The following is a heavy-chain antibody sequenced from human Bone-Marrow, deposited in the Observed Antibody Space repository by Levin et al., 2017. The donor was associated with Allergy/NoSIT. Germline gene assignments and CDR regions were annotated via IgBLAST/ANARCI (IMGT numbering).Heavy chain of an antibody. D-gene: IGHD5-12*01. Sequence: LSLTCAASGFTFDDSGMSWVRQAPGKGLEWVSGINWNGGSTGYADSVKGRFTISRDNAKNSLYLQMNSLRAEDTALYYCARDLFVDIVATEDIPRDAFDIWGQGTMVTVSS. CDR3: ARDLFVDIVATEDIPRDAFDI. J-gene: IGHJ3*02. V-gene: IGHV3-20*04. CDR2: INWNGGST. CDR1: GFTFDDSG.